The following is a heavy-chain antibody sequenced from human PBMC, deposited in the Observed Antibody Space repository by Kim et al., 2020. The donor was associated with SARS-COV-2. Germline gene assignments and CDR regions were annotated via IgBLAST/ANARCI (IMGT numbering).Heavy chain of an antibody. Sequence: SGKTNYNPSHKSRVTISIDKSKNQFSRKVSSVTAADTAVYYCARRGGLDVWGHGTTVTVSS. CDR2: SGKT. J-gene: IGHJ6*02. V-gene: IGHV4-4*09. CDR3: ARRGGLDV.